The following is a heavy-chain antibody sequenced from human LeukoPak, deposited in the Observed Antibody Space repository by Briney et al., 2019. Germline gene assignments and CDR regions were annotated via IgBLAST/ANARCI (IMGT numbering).Heavy chain of an antibody. D-gene: IGHD2-15*01. J-gene: IGHJ6*01. CDR1: GFTFSSYG. CDR2: IWYDGSNK. CDR3: ARDQTGVCSGGSCYPDYGMDV. Sequence: GRSLGLSCAASGFTFSSYGMHWVRQAPGKGLEWVAVIWYDGSNKYYADSVKGRFTISRDNSKNTLYLQMNSLRAEDTAVYYCARDQTGVCSGGSCYPDYGMDVWGQGTTVTVSS. V-gene: IGHV3-33*01.